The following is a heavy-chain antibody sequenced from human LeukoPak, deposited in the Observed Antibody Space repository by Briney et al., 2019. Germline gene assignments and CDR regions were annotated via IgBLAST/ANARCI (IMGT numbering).Heavy chain of an antibody. D-gene: IGHD1-1*01. Sequence: GGSLRLSCAASGFTFSSYAMSWVRQAPGKGLEWVSAISGSGGSTDYADSVKGRFTISRDNSKNTLYLQMNSLRAEDTAVYYCAKDSPATTYYYGMDVWGQGTTVTVSS. CDR3: AKDSPATTYYYGMDV. V-gene: IGHV3-23*01. J-gene: IGHJ6*02. CDR2: ISGSGGST. CDR1: GFTFSSYA.